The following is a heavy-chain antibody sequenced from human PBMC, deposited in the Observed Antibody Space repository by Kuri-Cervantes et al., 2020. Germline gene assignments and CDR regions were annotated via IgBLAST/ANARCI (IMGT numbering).Heavy chain of an antibody. CDR3: ATLGWLREDLDFDY. CDR2: ISAYNGNT. D-gene: IGHD5-12*01. Sequence: ASVKVSCKASGYTFTSYGISWVRQAPGQGLEWMGWISAYNGNTNYAQKLQGRVTMTTDTSTSTAYMELRSLRSDDTAVYYCATLGWLREDLDFDYWGQGTLVTVSS. J-gene: IGHJ4*02. V-gene: IGHV1-18*01. CDR1: GYTFTSYG.